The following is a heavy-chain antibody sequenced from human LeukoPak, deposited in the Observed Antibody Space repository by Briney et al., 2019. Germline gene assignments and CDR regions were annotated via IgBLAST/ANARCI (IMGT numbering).Heavy chain of an antibody. V-gene: IGHV4-39*01. Sequence: SETLSLTCTVSGGSISSSTYYWGWIRQPPGKGLEWIGSIYYSGSTYYNPSLKSRGTISVDTSKNQFSLMVSSVTAADTAVYYCARQAPRYSGYDRLLHFDPWGQGTLVTVSS. CDR3: ARQAPRYSGYDRLLHFDP. D-gene: IGHD5-12*01. J-gene: IGHJ5*02. CDR1: GGSISSSTYY. CDR2: IYYSGST.